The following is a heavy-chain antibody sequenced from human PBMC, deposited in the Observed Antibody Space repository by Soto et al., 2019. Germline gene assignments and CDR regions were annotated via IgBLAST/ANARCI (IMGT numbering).Heavy chain of an antibody. V-gene: IGHV1-18*04. J-gene: IGHJ6*02. D-gene: IGHD3-22*01. CDR3: ARDGYYYDSSGYYPKTENNYYYYGMDV. CDR2: ISAYNGNT. CDR1: GYTFTSYG. Sequence: ASVKVSCKASGYTFTSYGISWVRQAPGQGLEWMGWISAYNGNTNYAQKLQGRVTMTTDTPTSTAYMELRSLRSDDTAVYYCARDGYYYDSSGYYPKTENNYYYYGMDVRGQGTTVTVSS.